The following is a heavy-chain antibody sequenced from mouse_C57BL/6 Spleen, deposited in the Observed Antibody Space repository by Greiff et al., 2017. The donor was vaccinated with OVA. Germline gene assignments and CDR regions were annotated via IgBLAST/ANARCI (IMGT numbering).Heavy chain of an antibody. CDR1: GFTFTSYA. CDR3: TRDYADYFDY. Sequence: VQLVESGEGLVKPGGSLTLSCAASGFTFTSYAMSWVRQTPEKRLEWVAYISSGGDYIYYADTVKGRFTITRDNARNTLYLEMSSLKSEDTAMYYCTRDYADYFDYWGKGTTLTVSS. V-gene: IGHV5-9-1*02. CDR2: ISSGGDYI. D-gene: IGHD1-1*01. J-gene: IGHJ2*01.